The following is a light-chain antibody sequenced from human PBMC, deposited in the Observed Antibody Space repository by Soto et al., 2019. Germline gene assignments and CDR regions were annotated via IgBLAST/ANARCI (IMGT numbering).Light chain of an antibody. CDR1: QSVSSY. CDR2: GAS. J-gene: IGKJ5*01. Sequence: EIVLTQSPGTLSLSPGERATLSCRASQSVSSYLAWYQQKPGQAPRLLIYGASTRATGIPARFSGSGSGTEFTLTISSLQSEDFAVYYCQQYNNWPITFGQGTRLENK. V-gene: IGKV3-15*01. CDR3: QQYNNWPIT.